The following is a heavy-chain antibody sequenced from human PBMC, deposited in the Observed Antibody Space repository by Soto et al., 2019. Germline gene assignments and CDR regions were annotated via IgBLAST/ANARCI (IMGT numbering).Heavy chain of an antibody. CDR1: GGSISSYY. J-gene: IGHJ4*02. D-gene: IGHD6-19*01. CDR2: IYTSGST. CDR3: ARDLEVAGTSDY. Sequence: SETLSLTCTVSGGSISSYYWSWIRQPAGKGLEWIGRIYTSGSTSYNPSLKSRVTMSVDTSKNQFSLKLSSVTAADTAVYYCARDLEVAGTSDYWGQGTLVTVSS. V-gene: IGHV4-4*07.